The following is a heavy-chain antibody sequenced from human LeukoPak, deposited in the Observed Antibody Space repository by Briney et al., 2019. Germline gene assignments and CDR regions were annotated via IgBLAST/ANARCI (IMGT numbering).Heavy chain of an antibody. CDR1: GYTFTSYG. CDR2: ISVYNGNT. V-gene: IGHV1-18*01. CDR3: ARDGLVVPAAKNYYYYYMDV. D-gene: IGHD2-2*01. Sequence: GASVKVSCKASGYTFTSYGISWVRQAPGQGLEWMGWISVYNGNTNYAQKLQGRVTMTTDTSTSTAYMELRSLRSDDTAVYYCARDGLVVPAAKNYYYYYMDVWGKGTTVTVSS. J-gene: IGHJ6*03.